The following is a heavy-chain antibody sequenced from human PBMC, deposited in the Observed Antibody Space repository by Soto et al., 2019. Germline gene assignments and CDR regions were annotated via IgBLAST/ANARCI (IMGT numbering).Heavy chain of an antibody. Sequence: SETLSLTCTVSGGSISGSSYYWGWIRQPPGKGLEWIGSIYYSGSTYYNPSLKSRVTISVDTSKNQFSLKLSSVTAADTAVYYCASRTDYYGSGRYMDVWGKGTTVTVSS. D-gene: IGHD3-10*01. CDR3: ASRTDYYGSGRYMDV. J-gene: IGHJ6*03. V-gene: IGHV4-39*01. CDR2: IYYSGST. CDR1: GGSISGSSYY.